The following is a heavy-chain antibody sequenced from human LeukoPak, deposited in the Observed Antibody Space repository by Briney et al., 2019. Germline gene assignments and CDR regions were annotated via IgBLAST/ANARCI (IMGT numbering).Heavy chain of an antibody. CDR1: GGSIGSGSYY. Sequence: SQTLSLTCTVSGGSIGSGSYYWSWIRQPAGKGLEWIGRIYTSGSTNYNPSLKSRVTISVDTSKNQFSLKLSSVTAADTAVYYCARDTVIVATTGYCSGGSCYYYGMDVWGQGTTVTVSS. D-gene: IGHD2-15*01. CDR3: ARDTVIVATTGYCSGGSCYYYGMDV. J-gene: IGHJ6*02. CDR2: IYTSGST. V-gene: IGHV4-61*02.